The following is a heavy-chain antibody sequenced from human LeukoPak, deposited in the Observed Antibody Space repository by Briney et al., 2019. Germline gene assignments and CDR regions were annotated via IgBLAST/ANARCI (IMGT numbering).Heavy chain of an antibody. CDR2: VSYDGSNK. D-gene: IGHD3-16*01. Sequence: GGSLRLSCAASGFTFSSYAMHWVRQAPGKGLEWVAVVSYDGSNKYYADSVKGRFTISRDNSKNTLYLQMNSLRAEDTAVYYRARDLGELENYYYGMDVWGQGPTVTVSS. CDR3: ARDLGELENYYYGMDV. J-gene: IGHJ6*01. V-gene: IGHV3-30-3*01. CDR1: GFTFSSYA.